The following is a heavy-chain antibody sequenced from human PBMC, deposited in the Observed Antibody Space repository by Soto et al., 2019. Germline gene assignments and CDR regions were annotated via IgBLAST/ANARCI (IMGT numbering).Heavy chain of an antibody. V-gene: IGHV1-69*04. J-gene: IGHJ4*02. CDR2: IIPILGIA. Sequence: GASVKVSCKASGGTFSSYTISWVRQAPGQGLEWMGRIIPILGIANYAQKFQGRVTITADKSTSTAYMELSSLRSEDTAVYYCAREVHDFWSGYFDYWGQGTLVTVSS. CDR3: AREVHDFWSGYFDY. D-gene: IGHD3-3*01. CDR1: GGTFSSYT.